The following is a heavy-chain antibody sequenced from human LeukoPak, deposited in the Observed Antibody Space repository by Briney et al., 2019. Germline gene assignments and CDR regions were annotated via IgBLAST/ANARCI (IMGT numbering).Heavy chain of an antibody. CDR3: AKDGSRGYDILTGYSPGFWDM. CDR1: GFTFSACA. Sequence: RSGGSLRLSCEASGFTFSACAMTWVRQAPGKGLEWVAVISYDGSKKYYVDSVKGRFTTSRDNSKNTVYLQMNSLRAEDTAVYNCAKDGSRGYDILTGYSPGFWDMWGQGTMVTVSS. V-gene: IGHV3-30*18. D-gene: IGHD3-9*01. CDR2: ISYDGSKK. J-gene: IGHJ3*02.